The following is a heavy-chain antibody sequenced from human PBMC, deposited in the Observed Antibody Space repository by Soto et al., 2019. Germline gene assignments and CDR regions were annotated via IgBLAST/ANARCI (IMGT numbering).Heavy chain of an antibody. CDR1: GFTFDDYA. Sequence: GGSLRLSCAASGFTFDDYAMHWVRQAPGKGLEWVSGISWNSGSIGYADSVKGRFTISRDNAKNSLYLQMNSLRAEDTALYYCAKAGRGYGDYVLIGYYYYYMDVWGKGTTVTVSS. J-gene: IGHJ6*03. V-gene: IGHV3-9*01. CDR2: ISWNSGSI. D-gene: IGHD4-17*01. CDR3: AKAGRGYGDYVLIGYYYYYMDV.